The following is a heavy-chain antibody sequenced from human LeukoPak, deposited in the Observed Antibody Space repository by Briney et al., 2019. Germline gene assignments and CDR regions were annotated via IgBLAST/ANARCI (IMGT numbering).Heavy chain of an antibody. CDR3: AKEKTGWSGVIGS. J-gene: IGHJ5*02. Sequence: GGSLRLSCEASGLTLSSHSMTWVRQVPGKGLEWVSSITSGSALHYADSVRGRFTISRDTSRNRLHLQMNSLRAEDTGLYYCAKEKTGWSGVIGSWGRGTLVTVSS. CDR1: GLTLSSHS. V-gene: IGHV3-23*01. D-gene: IGHD6-19*01. CDR2: ITSGSAL.